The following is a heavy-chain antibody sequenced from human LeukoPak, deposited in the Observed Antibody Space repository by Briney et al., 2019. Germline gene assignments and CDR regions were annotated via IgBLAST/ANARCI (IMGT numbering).Heavy chain of an antibody. CDR2: INTGNGNT. D-gene: IGHD4-11*01. V-gene: IGHV1-3*04. J-gene: IGHJ4*02. CDR1: GYTFTSYG. CDR3: ARGGSRMTTFYIIDY. Sequence: GASVKVSCKASGYTFTSYGISWVRQAPGQRPERMGWINTGNGNTKYSQKFQGRVTITRDTSANTAYMELSSLRFEDTAVYYCARGGSRMTTFYIIDYWGQGTLVTVSS.